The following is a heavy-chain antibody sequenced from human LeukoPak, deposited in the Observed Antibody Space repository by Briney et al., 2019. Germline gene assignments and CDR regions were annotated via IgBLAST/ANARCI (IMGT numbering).Heavy chain of an antibody. Sequence: GGSLRLSCEASGSTFNKFAMSWVRQAPGKGPEWVAGIGSSGATTFYADSVKGRCSISRDNSKNTVYLETNSLRAEDTAIYYCAKVSVGPLSRPTHVALYYGMDVWGQGITVIVSS. CDR1: GSTFNKFA. D-gene: IGHD2-8*01. V-gene: IGHV3-23*01. J-gene: IGHJ6*02. CDR3: AKVSVGPLSRPTHVALYYGMDV. CDR2: IGSSGATT.